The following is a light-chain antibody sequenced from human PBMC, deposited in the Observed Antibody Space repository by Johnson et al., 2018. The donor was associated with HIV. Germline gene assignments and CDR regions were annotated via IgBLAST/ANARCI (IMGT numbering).Light chain of an antibody. J-gene: IGLJ1*01. CDR2: DNN. CDR3: GTWDTSLSADV. CDR1: SSNIGNNY. Sequence: QSVLTQPPSVSAAPGQKVAISCSGSSSNIGNNYVSWYQQVPGTAPKLLIYDNNRRPSGIPDRFSGSKSGSLATLGITGLQTGDEADYYCGTWDTSLSADVFGTGTKVAVL. V-gene: IGLV1-51*01.